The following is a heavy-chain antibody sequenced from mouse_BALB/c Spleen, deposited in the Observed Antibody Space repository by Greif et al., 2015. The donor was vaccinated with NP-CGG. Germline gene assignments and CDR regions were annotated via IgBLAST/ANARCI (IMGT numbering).Heavy chain of an antibody. CDR2: ILPGSGST. Sequence: QVQLKQSGAELMKPGASVKISCKATGYTFSSYWIEWVKQRPGHGLEWVGEILPGSGSTNYNEKFKGKATFTADTSSNTAYMQLSSLTSEDSAVYYCARRNLDYWGQGATLTVSS. V-gene: IGHV1-9*01. J-gene: IGHJ2*01. CDR1: GYTFSSYW. CDR3: ARRNLDY.